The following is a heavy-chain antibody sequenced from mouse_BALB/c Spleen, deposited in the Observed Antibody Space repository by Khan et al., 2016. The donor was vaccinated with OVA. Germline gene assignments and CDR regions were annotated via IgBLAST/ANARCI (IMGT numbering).Heavy chain of an antibody. Sequence: EVELVEPGGGLVKPGGSLKLSCAASGFTFSDYYMYWVRQTPEKRLEWVATISDGGSYTYYPDSVKGRFTISRDNAKNNLYRQMSSLKSEDTAMYYCARAGYGGFAYWGQGTLVTVSA. CDR3: ARAGYGGFAY. CDR1: GFTFSDYY. J-gene: IGHJ3*01. CDR2: ISDGGSYT. D-gene: IGHD1-1*02. V-gene: IGHV5-4*02.